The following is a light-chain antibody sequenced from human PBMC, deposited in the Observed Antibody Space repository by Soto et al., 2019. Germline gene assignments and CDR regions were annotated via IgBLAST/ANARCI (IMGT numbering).Light chain of an antibody. CDR3: QQYDSSHWT. V-gene: IGKV3-20*01. Sequence: EIVLTQSPGTLSLSPGERATLSCRASQSVSSSFLAWYQQKPGQAPRLLIYGASSRSTGIPDRFSGSGSGTDFTLTISGLEPEDFAVYYCQQYDSSHWTFGQGTRVEIK. J-gene: IGKJ1*01. CDR1: QSVSSSF. CDR2: GAS.